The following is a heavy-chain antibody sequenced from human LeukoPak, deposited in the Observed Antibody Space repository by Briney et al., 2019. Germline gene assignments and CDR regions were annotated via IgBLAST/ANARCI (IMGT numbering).Heavy chain of an antibody. Sequence: GGSLRLSCAASGFTFSSYAMHWVRQAPGKGLEWVAVISYDGSNKYYADSVKGRFTIFRDNSKNTLYLQMNSLRAEDTAVYYCARDLYEAVGAISDWFDPWGQGTLVTVSS. CDR1: GFTFSSYA. V-gene: IGHV3-30-3*01. D-gene: IGHD1-26*01. J-gene: IGHJ5*02. CDR2: ISYDGSNK. CDR3: ARDLYEAVGAISDWFDP.